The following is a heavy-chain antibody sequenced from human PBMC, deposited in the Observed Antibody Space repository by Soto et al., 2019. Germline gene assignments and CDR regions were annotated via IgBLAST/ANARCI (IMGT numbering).Heavy chain of an antibody. CDR1: GGSISSDGYS. V-gene: IGHV4-30-2*01. CDR3: ARVPGP. CDR2: IYHSGST. J-gene: IGHJ5*02. Sequence: LSLTCAVSGGSISSDGYSWSWIRQPPGKGLEWIGYIYHSGSTYYNPSLKSRVTISVDRSKNQFSLKLSSVTAADTAVYYCARVPGPWGQGTLVTVSS.